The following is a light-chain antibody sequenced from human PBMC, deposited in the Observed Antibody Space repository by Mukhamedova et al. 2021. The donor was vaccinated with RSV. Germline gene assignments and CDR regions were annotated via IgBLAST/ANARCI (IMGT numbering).Light chain of an antibody. CDR3: QSYDFSLSGIVV. J-gene: IGLJ2*01. CDR1: GAGYD. V-gene: IGLV1-40*01. CDR2: DNT. Sequence: GAGYDVHWYQHLPGTAPKLIIYDNTNRPSGVPDRFSGSKSGTSASLTITGLQAEDAGDYSCQSYDFSLSGIVVFGGGTKLAVL.